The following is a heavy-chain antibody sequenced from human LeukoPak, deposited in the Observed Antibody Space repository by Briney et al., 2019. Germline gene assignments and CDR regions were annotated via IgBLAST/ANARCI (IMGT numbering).Heavy chain of an antibody. CDR3: ARQGYCSSTSCDQEFDY. V-gene: IGHV4-39*01. CDR2: VNHSGST. D-gene: IGHD2-2*01. J-gene: IGHJ4*02. CDR1: GDSISSSSYY. Sequence: KPSETLSLTCTVSGDSISSSSYYCGWIRQPPGKGLEWIGEVNHSGSTNYNPSLKSRVTISVDTSKNQFSLKLSSVTAADTAVYYCARQGYCSSTSCDQEFDYWGQGTLVTVSS.